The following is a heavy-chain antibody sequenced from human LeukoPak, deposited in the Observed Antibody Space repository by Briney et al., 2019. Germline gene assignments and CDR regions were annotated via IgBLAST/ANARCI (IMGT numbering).Heavy chain of an antibody. CDR2: ISYDGRNK. Sequence: GGSLRLSCAASGFTFSSFGMHWVRQAPGKGLEWVAVISYDGRNKYYADSVKDRFTISRDNSKNTLYLQMSTLRTEDAALYYCAKDSSRYSDWFSFTDFGLDYWGQGTLVTVSS. V-gene: IGHV3-30*18. CDR1: GFTFSSFG. D-gene: IGHD3-9*01. CDR3: AKDSSRYSDWFSFTDFGLDY. J-gene: IGHJ4*02.